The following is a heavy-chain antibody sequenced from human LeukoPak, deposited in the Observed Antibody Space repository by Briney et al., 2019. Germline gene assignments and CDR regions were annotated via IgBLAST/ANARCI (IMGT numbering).Heavy chain of an antibody. V-gene: IGHV3-7*01. CDR3: ARGEY. D-gene: IGHD6-6*01. Sequence: GGSLRLSCAASGCTFSSYWMSWVRQAPGKGLEWVANIKQDESEKYYVDSVKGRFTISRDNAKNSLYLQMNSLRAEDTAVYYCARGEYWGQGTLVTVSS. CDR2: IKQDESEK. J-gene: IGHJ4*02. CDR1: GCTFSSYW.